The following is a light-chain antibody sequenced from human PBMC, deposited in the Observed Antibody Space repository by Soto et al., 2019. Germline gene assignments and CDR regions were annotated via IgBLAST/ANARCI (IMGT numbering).Light chain of an antibody. CDR1: SSNFGAGYD. V-gene: IGLV1-40*01. CDR2: GND. J-gene: IGLJ2*01. CDR3: QSYDSSLSGVV. Sequence: QLVLTQPPSVSGAPGQRVTISCTGSSSNFGAGYDVHWYQHLPGTAPKLLIYGNDNRPSGVPDRFSGSKSGTSASLAITGLQAEDEADYYCQSYDSSLSGVVFGGGTKLTVL.